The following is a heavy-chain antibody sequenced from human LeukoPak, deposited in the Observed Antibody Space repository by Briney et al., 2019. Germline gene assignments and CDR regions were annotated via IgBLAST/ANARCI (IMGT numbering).Heavy chain of an antibody. V-gene: IGHV3-23*01. Sequence: PGGSLRLSCAASGFTFSSYAMSWVRQAPGKGLEWVSAISGSGGNTYYADSVKGRFTISRDNSKNTPYLQMNSLRAEDTARYFCAKESLSPATDGFDYWGQGALVTVSS. CDR3: AKESLSPATDGFDY. J-gene: IGHJ4*02. CDR1: GFTFSSYA. D-gene: IGHD1-26*01. CDR2: ISGSGGNT.